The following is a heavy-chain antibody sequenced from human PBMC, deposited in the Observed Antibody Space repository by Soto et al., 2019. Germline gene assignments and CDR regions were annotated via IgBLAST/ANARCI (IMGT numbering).Heavy chain of an antibody. J-gene: IGHJ4*02. CDR1: GFTFSSYG. CDR2: ISYDGSDK. V-gene: IGHV3-30*18. D-gene: IGHD2-15*01. CDR3: AKDDGHCSGGSCYTLVNY. Sequence: PGGSLRLSCAASGFTFSSYGMHWVRQAPGKGLEWVAVISYDGSDKYYADSVKGRFTISRDNSKDTLYLQINSLRAEDTAVYYCAKDDGHCSGGSCYTLVNYWGQGTLVTVSS.